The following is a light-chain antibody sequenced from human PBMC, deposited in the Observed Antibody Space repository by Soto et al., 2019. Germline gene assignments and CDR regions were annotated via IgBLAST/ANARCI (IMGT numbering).Light chain of an antibody. V-gene: IGLV1-40*01. CDR2: GNS. J-gene: IGLJ2*01. CDR3: QSYDSSLSVV. Sequence: QSVLTQPPSVSGAPGQRVTISCTGSSSNIGAGYDVHWYQQLPGTAPKILIYGNSNRPSRVPDRFSGSKSGTSASLAITGLQAEDEADYYCQSYDSSLSVVFGGGTKVTVL. CDR1: SSNIGAGYD.